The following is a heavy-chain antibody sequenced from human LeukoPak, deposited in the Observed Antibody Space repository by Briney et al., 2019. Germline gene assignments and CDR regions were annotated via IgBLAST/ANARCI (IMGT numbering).Heavy chain of an antibody. CDR3: XXXXXXSSGYGGYYMDV. J-gene: IGHJ6*03. D-gene: IGHD3-22*01. CDR2: IYHSGST. CDR1: GYSISSGYY. V-gene: IGHV4-38-2*02. Sequence: SETLSHTCTVSGYSISSGYYWGWIRQPPGKGLEWIGSIYHSGSTYYNPSLKSRVTISVDTSKNQFSLKLSSVTAADTAVYYXXXXXXXSSGYGGYYMDVWGKGATVTVSS.